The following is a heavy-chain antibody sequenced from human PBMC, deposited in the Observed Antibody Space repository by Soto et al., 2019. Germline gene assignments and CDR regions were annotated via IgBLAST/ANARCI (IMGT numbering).Heavy chain of an antibody. CDR3: ARGGYYDSSGYYWFDP. CDR2: IYYSGST. CDR1: GGSVSSGSYY. V-gene: IGHV4-61*01. Sequence: ETLSLTCTVSGGSVSSGSYYWSWIRQPPGKGLEWIGYIYYSGSTNYNPSLKSRVTISVDTSKNQFSLKLSSVTAADTAVYYCARGGYYDSSGYYWFDPWGQGALVTVSS. D-gene: IGHD3-22*01. J-gene: IGHJ5*02.